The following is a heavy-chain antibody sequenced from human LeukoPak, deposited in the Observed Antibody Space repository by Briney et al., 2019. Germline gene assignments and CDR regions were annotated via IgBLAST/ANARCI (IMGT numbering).Heavy chain of an antibody. J-gene: IGHJ3*02. Sequence: GGSLRLSCAASGFIFSTYSINWVRQAPGKGLEWVSHISSSSSSIYYADSVKGRFSISRDNAKNSLYLQMNSLRAEDTALYYCAKASLLDAFDIWGQGTMVTVSS. CDR2: ISSSSSSI. V-gene: IGHV3-48*01. D-gene: IGHD2-8*02. CDR1: GFIFSTYS. CDR3: AKASLLDAFDI.